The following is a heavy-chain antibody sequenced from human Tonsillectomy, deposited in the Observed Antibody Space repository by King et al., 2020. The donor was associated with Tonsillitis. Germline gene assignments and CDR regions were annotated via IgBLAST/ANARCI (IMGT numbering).Heavy chain of an antibody. D-gene: IGHD5-18*01. CDR1: GFTFSSYA. J-gene: IGHJ4*02. V-gene: IGHV3-30*01. Sequence: VQLVESGGGVVQPGRSLRLSCAASGFTFSSYAMHWVRQAPGKGLEWVAVISYDGSNKYYADSVKGRFTISRDNSKNTLYLQMNSLRAEDTAVSYGAGVTVGGGYSYGSQGAFDYWGQGTLVTVSS. CDR2: ISYDGSNK. CDR3: AGVTVGGGYSYGSQGAFDY.